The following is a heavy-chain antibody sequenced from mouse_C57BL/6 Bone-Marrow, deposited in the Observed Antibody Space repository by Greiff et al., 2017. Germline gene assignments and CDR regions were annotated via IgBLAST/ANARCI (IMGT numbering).Heavy chain of an antibody. CDR3: SRTHTAYCDY. J-gene: IGHJ2*01. V-gene: IGHV1-64*01. CDR1: GYTFTSYW. CDR2: IHPNSGST. Sequence: QVQLQQPGAELVKPGASVKLSCKASGYTFTSYWMHWVKQRPGQGLEWIGMIHPNSGSTNYNEKFKSKATLTVDKSSSTAYMQLSSRTSEDYAVYYCSRTHTAYCDYWCRGTTLTVSA.